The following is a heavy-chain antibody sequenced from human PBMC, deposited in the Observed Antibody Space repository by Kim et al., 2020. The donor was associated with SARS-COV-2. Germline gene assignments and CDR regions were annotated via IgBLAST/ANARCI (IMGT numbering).Heavy chain of an antibody. J-gene: IGHJ2*01. V-gene: IGHV3-9*01. CDR3: AKDGGDYSRSKYFDL. Sequence: GGSLRLSCAASGFTFDDYAMHWVRQAPGKGLEWVSGISWNSGSIGYADSVKGRFTISRDNAKNSLYLQMNSLRAEDTALYYCAKDGGDYSRSKYFDLWGRGTLVTVSS. CDR2: ISWNSGSI. D-gene: IGHD4-17*01. CDR1: GFTFDDYA.